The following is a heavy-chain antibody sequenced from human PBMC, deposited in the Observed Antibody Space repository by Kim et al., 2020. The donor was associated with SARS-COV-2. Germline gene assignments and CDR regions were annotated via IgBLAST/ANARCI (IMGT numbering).Heavy chain of an antibody. Sequence: ADSVTGRIPISRDNAKNSLYLPRNSLSAEDTAVYYCARYDSSGYYIYYFDSWGQGTLVTVSS. D-gene: IGHD3-22*01. CDR3: ARYDSSGYYIYYFDS. J-gene: IGHJ4*02. V-gene: IGHV3-21*01.